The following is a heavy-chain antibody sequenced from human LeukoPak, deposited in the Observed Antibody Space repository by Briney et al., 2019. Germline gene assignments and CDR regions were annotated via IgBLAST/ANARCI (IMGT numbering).Heavy chain of an antibody. CDR2: INHSGST. CDR1: GGSFSGYY. Sequence: PSETLSLTCAVYGGSFSGYYWSWIRQPPGKGLEWIGEINHSGSTNYNPSLKRRVTISVDTSKNPFSLKLSSVTAADTAVYYCASTARSGKNAFDIWGQGTMVTVSS. J-gene: IGHJ3*02. V-gene: IGHV4-34*01. CDR3: ASTARSGKNAFDI. D-gene: IGHD3-3*01.